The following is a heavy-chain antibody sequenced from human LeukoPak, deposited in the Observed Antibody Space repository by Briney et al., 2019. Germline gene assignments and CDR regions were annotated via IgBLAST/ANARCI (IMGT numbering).Heavy chain of an antibody. Sequence: PSQTLSLTCTVSGGSISSGSYYWSWIRQPAGKGLEWIGRIYTSGSTNYNPSLKSRVTISVDTSKNQFSLNLSSVTAADTAVYYCARATMGNYYYYYYMDVWGKGTTVTVSS. CDR3: ARATMGNYYYYYYMDV. V-gene: IGHV4-61*02. D-gene: IGHD3-10*01. J-gene: IGHJ6*03. CDR1: GGSISSGSYY. CDR2: IYTSGST.